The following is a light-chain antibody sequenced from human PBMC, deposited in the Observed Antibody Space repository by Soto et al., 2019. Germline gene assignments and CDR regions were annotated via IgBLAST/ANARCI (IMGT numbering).Light chain of an antibody. J-gene: IGLJ1*01. CDR2: DVT. Sequence: QSVLTQPRSVSGSPGQSVAISCTGTSSDVGGYNYVSWYQQYPGKAPKLMIYDVTKRPSGVPDRFSGSKSGSTASLIISGLQAEDEADYYCCSYVGRFNYVFGTGTKVTVL. CDR1: SSDVGGYNY. V-gene: IGLV2-11*01. CDR3: CSYVGRFNYV.